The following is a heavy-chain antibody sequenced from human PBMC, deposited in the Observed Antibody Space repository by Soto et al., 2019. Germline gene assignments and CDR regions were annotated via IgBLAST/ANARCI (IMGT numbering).Heavy chain of an antibody. V-gene: IGHV3-23*01. CDR1: GFTFSHDA. CDR3: AKDYTVAADPSSVILFDY. CDR2: IIANGGT. Sequence: GGSLTLSCAASGFTFSHDARSWFRQAPGKGLEWVSIIIANGGTFYADSVKGRFTISRDNSKNTVYLQMSSLRVEDTAIYYCAKDYTVAADPSSVILFDYWGQGALVTVSS. D-gene: IGHD2-15*01. J-gene: IGHJ4*02.